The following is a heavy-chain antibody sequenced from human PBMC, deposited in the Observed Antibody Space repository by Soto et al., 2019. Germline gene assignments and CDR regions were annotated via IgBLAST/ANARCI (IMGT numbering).Heavy chain of an antibody. V-gene: IGHV3-11*01. J-gene: IGHJ3*02. CDR3: ARDAMNHLPDAAFDI. Sequence: RGSLRLSCAASGFTFSDYYMSWIRQAPGKGLEWVSYITSSGSTIYYADSVKGRFTISRDNDKNSLYLQMNSLRAEDTAVYYCARDAMNHLPDAAFDIWGQVKMVTVSS. CDR2: ITSSGSTI. CDR1: GFTFSDYY.